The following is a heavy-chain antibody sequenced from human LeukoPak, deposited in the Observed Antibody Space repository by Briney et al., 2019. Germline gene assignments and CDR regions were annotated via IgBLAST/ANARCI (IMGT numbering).Heavy chain of an antibody. CDR1: GFIFTTYA. Sequence: VGSLRLSCAASGFIFTTYAMGWVRQLPGKGLEWVSSVSSSGSDTYYTSSVKGRFTISRDNSKNTLYLQMNSLRAEDTAVYYCARDSIAAAGTSFDYWGQGTLVTVSS. D-gene: IGHD6-13*01. CDR3: ARDSIAAAGTSFDY. CDR2: VSSSGSDT. V-gene: IGHV3-23*05. J-gene: IGHJ4*02.